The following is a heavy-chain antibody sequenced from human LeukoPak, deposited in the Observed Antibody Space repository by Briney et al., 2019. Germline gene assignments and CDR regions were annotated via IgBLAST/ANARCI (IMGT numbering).Heavy chain of an antibody. CDR2: INHSGST. D-gene: IGHD3-10*01. Sequence: SKTLSLTCAVYAGSFSGYYWSWIRQPPGKGLEWIGEINHSGSTNYNPSLKSRVTISVDTSKNQFSLKLNSVTAADTAVYYCARGLVRGVIIARVRGNWFDPWGQGTLVTVSS. CDR3: ARGLVRGVIIARVRGNWFDP. CDR1: AGSFSGYY. J-gene: IGHJ5*02. V-gene: IGHV4-34*01.